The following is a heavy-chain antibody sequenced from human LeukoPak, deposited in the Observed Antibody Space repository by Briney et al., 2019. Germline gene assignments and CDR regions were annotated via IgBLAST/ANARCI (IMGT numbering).Heavy chain of an antibody. J-gene: IGHJ6*03. Sequence: SRTLSLTCAVSGGSISSGGYSWSWIRQPPGKGLEWIGYISYSGSTYNNPSLKSRVSISVDTSKNQFSLKLSSVTAADTAVYYCARGGYYYDSSGYFPSMDVWGKGTTVTVSS. D-gene: IGHD3-22*01. CDR1: GGSISSGGYS. CDR2: ISYSGST. CDR3: ARGGYYYDSSGYFPSMDV. V-gene: IGHV4-30-4*07.